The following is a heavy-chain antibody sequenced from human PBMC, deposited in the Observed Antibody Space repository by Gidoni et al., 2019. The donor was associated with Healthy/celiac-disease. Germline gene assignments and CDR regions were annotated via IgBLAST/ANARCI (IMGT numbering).Heavy chain of an antibody. CDR3: ARDSRALGYCSGGSCSDPFDY. J-gene: IGHJ4*02. Sequence: QVQLQESGPGLVKPSQTLSLTCTVSGGSISSGGYYWSWIRQHPGKGLEWIGYIYYSGSTYYNPSLKSRVTISVDTSKNQFSLKLSSVTAADTAVYYCARDSRALGYCSGGSCSDPFDYWGQGTLVTVSS. V-gene: IGHV4-31*03. CDR1: GGSISSGGYY. D-gene: IGHD2-15*01. CDR2: IYYSGST.